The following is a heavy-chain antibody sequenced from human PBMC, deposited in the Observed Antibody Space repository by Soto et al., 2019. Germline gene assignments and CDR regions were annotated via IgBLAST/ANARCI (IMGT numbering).Heavy chain of an antibody. V-gene: IGHV5-51*01. D-gene: IGHD4-17*01. CDR3: ASPSALEYGDDYYYYGMDV. CDR2: IYPGDSDT. Sequence: PGESLKISCKGSGYSFTSYWIGWVRQMPGKGLEWMGIIYPGDSDTRYSPSFQGQVTISADKSISTAYLQWSSLKASDTAMYYCASPSALEYGDDYYYYGMDVWGQGTTVTVSS. J-gene: IGHJ6*02. CDR1: GYSFTSYW.